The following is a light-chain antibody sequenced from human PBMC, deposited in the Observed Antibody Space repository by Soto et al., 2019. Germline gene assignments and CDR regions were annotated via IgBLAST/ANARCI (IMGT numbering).Light chain of an antibody. Sequence: QSALTQPASVSGSPGQSITITCTGTSSDVGSYNLVSWYQQHPGKAPKLMIYEGSKRPSGDSNRFSRSKSGNTASLTISGLKAEDEAGYSSCSYAGSSAFHVVFGGGTKLTV. CDR3: CSYAGSSAFHVV. J-gene: IGLJ2*01. CDR1: SSDVGSYNL. CDR2: EGS. V-gene: IGLV2-23*03.